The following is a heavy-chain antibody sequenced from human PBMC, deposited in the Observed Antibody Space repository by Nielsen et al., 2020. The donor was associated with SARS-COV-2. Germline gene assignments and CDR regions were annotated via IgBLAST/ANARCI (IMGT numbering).Heavy chain of an antibody. CDR1: GFTFDDYT. J-gene: IGHJ6*02. V-gene: IGHV3-43*01. D-gene: IGHD4-17*01. Sequence: GGSLRLSCAASGFTFDDYTMHWVRQAPGKGLEWVSLISWDGGSTYYADSVKGRFTISRDNSKNSLYLQMNSLRTEDTALYYCAKDTAITVTTSSYGMDVWGQGTTVTVSS. CDR2: ISWDGGST. CDR3: AKDTAITVTTSSYGMDV.